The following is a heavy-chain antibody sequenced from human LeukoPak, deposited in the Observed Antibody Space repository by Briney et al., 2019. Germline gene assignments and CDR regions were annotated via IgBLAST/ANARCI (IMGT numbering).Heavy chain of an antibody. D-gene: IGHD5-12*01. J-gene: IGHJ4*02. V-gene: IGHV4-59*01. CDR3: ARLSGYDWDSFFDY. CDR2: IYYSGSA. Sequence: SETLSLTCTVSGGSISSYYWSWIRQPPGKGLEWIGFIYYSGSANYNPSLRSRVTISVDTSKNQFSLKLSSVTAADTAVYYCARLSGYDWDSFFDYWGQGTLVTVSS. CDR1: GGSISSYY.